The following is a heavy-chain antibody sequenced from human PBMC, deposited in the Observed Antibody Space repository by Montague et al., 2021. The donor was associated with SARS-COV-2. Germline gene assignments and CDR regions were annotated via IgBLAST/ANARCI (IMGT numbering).Heavy chain of an antibody. V-gene: IGHV3-30*04. J-gene: IGHJ3*02. Sequence: SLSLSCAASGFCFSSFSMTWVRQAPGKGLESLAAVSTDVNEKYYSGSVRGRFTISRDNSKNTVYLQVNSLRVEDTAVYYCVRDPGMNGLDIWGQGTRVTVSS. CDR2: VSTDVNEK. CDR1: GFCFSSFS. D-gene: IGHD2-8*01. CDR3: VRDPGMNGLDI.